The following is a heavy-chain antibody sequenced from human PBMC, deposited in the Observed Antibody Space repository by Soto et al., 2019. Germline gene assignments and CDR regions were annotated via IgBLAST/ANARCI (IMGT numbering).Heavy chain of an antibody. D-gene: IGHD1-26*01. Sequence: QVQLVESGGDLVKPGGSLRLSCAAPGFTFSDHYMSWIRQAPGKGLEWISYMTRSGSSSSYADSVKGRFTISRDNAKNSLYLQMNSLRGDDTAVYYCARELSGNYFAFELWGQGTMVTVSS. J-gene: IGHJ3*01. CDR1: GFTFSDHY. CDR3: ARELSGNYFAFEL. CDR2: MTRSGSSS. V-gene: IGHV3-11*01.